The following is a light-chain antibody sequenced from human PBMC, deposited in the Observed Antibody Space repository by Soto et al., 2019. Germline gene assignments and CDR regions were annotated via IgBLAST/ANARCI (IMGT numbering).Light chain of an antibody. J-gene: IGKJ5*01. V-gene: IGKV3-20*01. CDR2: GAS. CDR3: QQYGTSPLIT. CDR1: QTVRSNY. Sequence: EIVLTQSPATLSVSPGERVTLSCRSIQTVRSNYLAWYQQKPGQAPRLLIYGASSRATGIPDRFSGSGSGTDFTLTISRLEPEDFAVYYCQQYGTSPLITFGQGTRLEIK.